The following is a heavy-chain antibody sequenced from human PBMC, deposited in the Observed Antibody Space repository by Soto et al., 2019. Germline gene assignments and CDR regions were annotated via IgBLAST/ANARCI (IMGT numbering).Heavy chain of an antibody. D-gene: IGHD2-2*01. J-gene: IGHJ6*02. Sequence: PGGSLRLSCTASGFTFRTSAINWVRQAPGKGLEWVSGISGSGGTTYYADSVKGRFTISRDNSKNTVFLQMNSLRAEDTAVYYCARDIGYCSSNGCPDFYAMDVWGQGTKVTVSS. CDR2: ISGSGGTT. CDR3: ARDIGYCSSNGCPDFYAMDV. CDR1: GFTFRTSA. V-gene: IGHV3-23*01.